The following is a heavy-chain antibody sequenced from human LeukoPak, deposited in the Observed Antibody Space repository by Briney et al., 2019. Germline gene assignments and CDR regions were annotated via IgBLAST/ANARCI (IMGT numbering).Heavy chain of an antibody. CDR1: VYTLSELS. J-gene: IGHJ4*02. CDR3: ATDFGYFDWLLTDS. V-gene: IGHV1-24*01. D-gene: IGHD3-9*01. CDR2: FNPEDGDT. Sequence: ASVKVSRKVSVYTLSELSMHWVRQTPGKGLEWMGGFNPEDGDTISAQNFQGRLTMTEDTSTDTAYMELSSLRSEDTAVYYCATDFGYFDWLLTDSWGQGTLVTVSS.